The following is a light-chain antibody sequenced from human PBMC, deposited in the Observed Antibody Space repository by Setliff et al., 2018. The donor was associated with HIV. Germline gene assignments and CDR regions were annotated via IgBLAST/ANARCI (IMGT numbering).Light chain of an antibody. J-gene: IGLJ3*02. CDR2: EVS. Sequence: QSVLTQPASVSGSPGQSITISCTGTSSDVGGYNYVSWYQQHPGKAPKLMISEVSNRPSGVSNRFSGSKSGSTASLTISGLQAEDEADYYCTSYTSSTTLWVFGGGTQLTVL. CDR3: TSYTSSTTLWV. V-gene: IGLV2-14*01. CDR1: SSDVGGYNY.